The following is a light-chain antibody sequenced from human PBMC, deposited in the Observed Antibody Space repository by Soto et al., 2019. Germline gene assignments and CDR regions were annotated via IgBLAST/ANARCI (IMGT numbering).Light chain of an antibody. V-gene: IGKV1-9*01. CDR3: QQVNGYPNT. Sequence: DIQLTQSPSFLSASVGDRVTITCRASQDIRSHLAWYQRIPGKGPRLLIFAATTLQSGVPPRFRGSGSGTEFTLAISSPQPEDFATYYCQQVNGYPNTFGQGTKLEIK. J-gene: IGKJ2*01. CDR2: AAT. CDR1: QDIRSH.